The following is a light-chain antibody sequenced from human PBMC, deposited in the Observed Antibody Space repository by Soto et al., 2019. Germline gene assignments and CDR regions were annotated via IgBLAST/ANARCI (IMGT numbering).Light chain of an antibody. V-gene: IGKV3-20*01. CDR2: GAS. Sequence: EIGLTQSPDTLSLSPGDRATLSCRASQSVTSNSLAWYQQKPGQAPRLLIYGASIRATGIPDRFSGSGSGTHFTLTISSLQSEDFAVYYCQQYSNWPPFTFGPGTKLDIK. J-gene: IGKJ3*01. CDR3: QQYSNWPPFT. CDR1: QSVTSNS.